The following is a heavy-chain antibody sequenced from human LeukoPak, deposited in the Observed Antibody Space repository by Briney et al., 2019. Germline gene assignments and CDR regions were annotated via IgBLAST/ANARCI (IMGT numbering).Heavy chain of an antibody. D-gene: IGHD1-26*01. V-gene: IGHV4-59*11. CDR2: IQPGGST. CDR1: GGSMSGHS. CDR3: ARSSVGATRYYMDV. J-gene: IGHJ6*03. Sequence: PSETLSLTCTVTGGSMSGHSWSWIRQPPGKGLEWIGFIQPGGSTNYNPSLKSRVTMSVDTSKNQFSLKLSSVTAADTAVYYCARSSVGATRYYMDVWGKGTTVTISS.